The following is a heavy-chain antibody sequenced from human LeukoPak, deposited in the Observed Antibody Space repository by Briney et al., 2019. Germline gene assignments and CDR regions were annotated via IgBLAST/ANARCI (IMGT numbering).Heavy chain of an antibody. CDR2: ISYDGSNK. Sequence: GGSLRLSCAASGFTFSSYGMHWVRQAPGKGLEGVAVISYDGSNKYYADSVKGGFTISRDNSKNTLYLQMNSLRAEDTAVYYCAKEPEELLWFGELSDYWGQGTLVTVSS. CDR3: AKEPEELLWFGELSDY. V-gene: IGHV3-30*18. J-gene: IGHJ4*02. CDR1: GFTFSSYG. D-gene: IGHD3-10*01.